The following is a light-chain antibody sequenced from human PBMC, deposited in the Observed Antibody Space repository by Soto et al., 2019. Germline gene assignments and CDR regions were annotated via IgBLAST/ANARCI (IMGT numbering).Light chain of an antibody. Sequence: EIVMTQSPGTLSASPGERATLSCRASESVNRDLGWYQQEPGQAPRLLIYGASTRATGIPDRFSGSGSGTDFTLTISSLQSEDFVVYFCPQYNPLHVTFRVGPKV. V-gene: IGKV3-15*01. CDR3: PQYNPLHVT. CDR2: GAS. CDR1: ESVNRD. J-gene: IGKJ4*01.